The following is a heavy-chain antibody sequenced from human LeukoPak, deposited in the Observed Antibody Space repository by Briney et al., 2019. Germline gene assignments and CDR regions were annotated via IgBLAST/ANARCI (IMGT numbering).Heavy chain of an antibody. V-gene: IGHV4-38-2*02. CDR3: ARDLWSGYMDV. CDR2: IHHSGTT. J-gene: IGHJ6*03. CDR1: GYSISNSYY. D-gene: IGHD3-3*01. Sequence: SETLSLTCTVSGYSISNSYYWGWIRQPPGKGLEWIGSIHHSGTTYYTPSLKSRVTISVDTSKNQFSLKLSSVTAADTAVYYCARDLWSGYMDVWGKGTTVTVSS.